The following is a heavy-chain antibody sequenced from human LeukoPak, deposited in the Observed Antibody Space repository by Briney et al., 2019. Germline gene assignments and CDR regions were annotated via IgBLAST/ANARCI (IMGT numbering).Heavy chain of an antibody. D-gene: IGHD2-21*01. CDR3: ARGTVGRTYCGGDCYSPIDY. V-gene: IGHV4-61*02. Sequence: SQTLSLTCTVSGGSISSGSYYWSWIRQPAGKGREWIGRMYSSWSTNYNPSLKSRLPISVDTSKNQFSLKLSSVTAADTAVYYCARGTVGRTYCGGDCYSPIDYWGQGSLVTVSS. CDR2: MYSSWST. J-gene: IGHJ4*02. CDR1: GGSISSGSYY.